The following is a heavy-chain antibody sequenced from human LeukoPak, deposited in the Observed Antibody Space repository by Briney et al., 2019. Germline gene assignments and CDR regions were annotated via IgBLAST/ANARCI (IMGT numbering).Heavy chain of an antibody. J-gene: IGHJ5*02. Sequence: GALRLSCAASGFTFSSYWMSWVRQAPGKGLEGVANIKQDGSEKYYVDSVKGRFTISRDNAKNSLYLQMNSLRAEDTAVYYCARGDQWLVLAWFDPWGQGTLVTVSS. V-gene: IGHV3-7*01. D-gene: IGHD6-19*01. CDR2: IKQDGSEK. CDR1: GFTFSSYW. CDR3: ARGDQWLVLAWFDP.